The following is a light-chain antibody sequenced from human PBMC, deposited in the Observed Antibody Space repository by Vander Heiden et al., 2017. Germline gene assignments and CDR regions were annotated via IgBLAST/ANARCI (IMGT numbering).Light chain of an antibody. J-gene: IGLJ3*02. V-gene: IGLV3-25*03. CDR1: ALPNEY. Sequence: SYELTPPPSLSVSPGQTARITCSGDALPNEYVFWYQQKPGQAPVLVIYKDSERPSGIPERFSGSSSGTTVTLTISGVQAEDEADYYCQSADSSGTWVFGGGTKLTVL. CDR2: KDS. CDR3: QSADSSGTWV.